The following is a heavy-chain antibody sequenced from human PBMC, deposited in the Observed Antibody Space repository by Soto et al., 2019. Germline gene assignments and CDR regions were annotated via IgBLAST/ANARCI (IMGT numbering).Heavy chain of an antibody. CDR1: GFSFSADGVG. Sequence: HITLKESGPTLVKPTQTLTLTCIFSGFSFSADGVGVGWIRQPPGKTLEWLALIYWDDDTRYRPSLKSRLTITNASSKTPVALTLTNMDPLDTATYYCAHAFGGTSWPNDAFDVWGQGTVVTVSS. V-gene: IGHV2-5*02. CDR2: IYWDDDT. J-gene: IGHJ3*01. CDR3: AHAFGGTSWPNDAFDV. D-gene: IGHD2-2*01.